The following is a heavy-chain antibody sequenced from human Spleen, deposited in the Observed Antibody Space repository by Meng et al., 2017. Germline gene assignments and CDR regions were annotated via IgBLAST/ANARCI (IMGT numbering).Heavy chain of an antibody. CDR1: GFTFDDYA. Sequence: SLKISCAASGFTFDDYAMHWVRQAPGKGLEWVSGISWNSGSIVYADSVKGRFTISRDNAKNTVYLQMNSLRAEDTAVYYCAREALPDYWGQGTLVTVSS. V-gene: IGHV3-9*01. CDR3: AREALPDY. J-gene: IGHJ4*02. CDR2: ISWNSGSI.